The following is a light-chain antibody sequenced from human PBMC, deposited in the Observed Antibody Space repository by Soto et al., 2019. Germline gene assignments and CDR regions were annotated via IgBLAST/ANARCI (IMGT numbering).Light chain of an antibody. CDR1: QSVSSTY. Sequence: ESVLTQSPGTLSLSPGERATLSCRASQSVSSTYLAWYQQKPGQAPRLLIYSASSRATGIPDRFSGSGSGTDFTLTISRLEPEDFAVYYCQQYGISPGFTFGPGTKGDIK. CDR2: SAS. V-gene: IGKV3-20*01. J-gene: IGKJ3*01. CDR3: QQYGISPGFT.